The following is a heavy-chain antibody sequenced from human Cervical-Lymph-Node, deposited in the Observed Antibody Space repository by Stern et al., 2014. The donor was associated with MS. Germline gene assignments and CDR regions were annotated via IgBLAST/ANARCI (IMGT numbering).Heavy chain of an antibody. J-gene: IGHJ4*02. CDR2: IWYDGSNK. CDR1: GFTFSSYG. D-gene: IGHD1-26*01. V-gene: IGHV3-33*01. Sequence: VQLVESGGGVVQPGRSLRLSCAASGFTFSSYGMHWVRQAPGKGLEWVAVIWYDGSNKYYADSVKGRFTISRDNSKNTLYLQMNSLRAEDTAIYYCARDQSFHFDYWGRGTLVTVSS. CDR3: ARDQSFHFDY.